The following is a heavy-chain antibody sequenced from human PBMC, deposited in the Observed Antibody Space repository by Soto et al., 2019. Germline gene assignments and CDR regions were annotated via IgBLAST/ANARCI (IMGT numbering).Heavy chain of an antibody. CDR3: AKPTPSSSASDWLDP. CDR2: IYPGDSDT. Sequence: SVNSSCEASGNLFTSNLIVWVRQMPGKGLEWVGIIYPGDSDTRYSPSFQGQVTISADKSTDTAYLQWNSLKASDSAIYYCAKPTPSSSASDWLDPCGQRTLVTVSS. J-gene: IGHJ5*02. CDR1: GNLFTSNL. D-gene: IGHD6-19*01. V-gene: IGHV5-51*01.